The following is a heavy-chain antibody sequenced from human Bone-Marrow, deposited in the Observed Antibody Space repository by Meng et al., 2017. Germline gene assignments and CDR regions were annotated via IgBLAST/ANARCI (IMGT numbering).Heavy chain of an antibody. D-gene: IGHD3-22*01. CDR1: GGSISSYY. V-gene: IGHV4-59*01. J-gene: IGHJ6*02. Sequence: GSLRLSCTVSGGSISSYYWSWIRQPPGKGREGIGYIYYSGSTNYNPSLKSRVTISVDTSKNQFSLKLSSVTAADTAVYYCARGYTYYYDSSGYYPDYYYYGMDVWGQGTTVTVSS. CDR3: ARGYTYYYDSSGYYPDYYYYGMDV. CDR2: IYYSGST.